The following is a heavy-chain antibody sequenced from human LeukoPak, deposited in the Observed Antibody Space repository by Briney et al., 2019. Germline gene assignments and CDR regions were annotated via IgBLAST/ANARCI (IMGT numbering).Heavy chain of an antibody. J-gene: IGHJ4*02. Sequence: SETLSLTCTVSGGSISSYYWSWIRQPAGKGLEWIGRIYTSGSTNYNPSLKSRVIMSVDTSKNQFSLKLSSVTAADTAVYYCARESSGGLYGSGSYYIILEPINYFDYWGQGTLVTVSS. CDR3: ARESSGGLYGSGSYYIILEPINYFDY. CDR2: IYTSGST. D-gene: IGHD3-10*01. V-gene: IGHV4-4*07. CDR1: GGSISSYY.